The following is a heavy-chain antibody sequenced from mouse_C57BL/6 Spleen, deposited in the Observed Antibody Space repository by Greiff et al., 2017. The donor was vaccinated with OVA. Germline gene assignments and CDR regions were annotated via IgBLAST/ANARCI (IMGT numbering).Heavy chain of an antibody. D-gene: IGHD1-1*01. CDR2: INPNNGGT. Sequence: DVQLQESGPELVKPGASVKIPCKASGYTFTDYNMDWVKQSHGKSLEWIGDINPNNGGTIYNQKFKGKATLTVDKSSSTAYMELRSLTSEDTAVYYCARSHYYGSSYGDAMDYWGQGTSVTVSS. CDR3: ARSHYYGSSYGDAMDY. J-gene: IGHJ4*01. CDR1: GYTFTDYN. V-gene: IGHV1-18*01.